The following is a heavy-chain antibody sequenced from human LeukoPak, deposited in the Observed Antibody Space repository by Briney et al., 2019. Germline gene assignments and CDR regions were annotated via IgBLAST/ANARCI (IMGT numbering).Heavy chain of an antibody. CDR1: GYSFTNYW. CDR3: ARSYYDFWSGYDDAFDI. V-gene: IGHV5-51*01. Sequence: GESLKISCKGSGYSFTNYWIGWVRQMPGRGLEWMGIIYPGDSDTRYSPSFQGQVTISADKSISTAYLQWSSLKASDTAMYYCARSYYDFWSGYDDAFDIWGQGTMVTVSS. CDR2: IYPGDSDT. J-gene: IGHJ3*02. D-gene: IGHD3-3*01.